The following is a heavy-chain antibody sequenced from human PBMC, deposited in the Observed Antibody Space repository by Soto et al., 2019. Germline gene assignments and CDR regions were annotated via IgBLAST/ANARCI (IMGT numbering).Heavy chain of an antibody. D-gene: IGHD3-3*01. CDR1: GYSFTNYW. CDR2: VDPTSSYC. Sequence: GESLKISWKGSGYSFTNYWITWVRQMPGKGLEWLRRVDPTSSYCNYSPSFQGHVTISADKSISTAYLQWSSLKASDTAMYYCARDSYYTSVNYFPYYPYAMDVWGQGTTVTVSS. CDR3: ARDSYYTSVNYFPYYPYAMDV. V-gene: IGHV5-10-1*01. J-gene: IGHJ6*02.